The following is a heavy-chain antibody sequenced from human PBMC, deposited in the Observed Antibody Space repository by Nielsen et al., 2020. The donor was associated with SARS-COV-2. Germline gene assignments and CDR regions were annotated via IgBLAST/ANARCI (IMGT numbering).Heavy chain of an antibody. CDR2: INPYSGGT. CDR3: ARARATIFGLVMSYGMDV. J-gene: IGHJ6*02. D-gene: IGHD3/OR15-3a*01. V-gene: IGHV1-2*06. CDR1: GYSFISYY. Sequence: ASVKVSCKASGYSFISYYIHWVRQAPGQGLEWMGRINPYSGGTNYAQKFQGTVTMTRDASISTVYMELTSDDTAVYYCARARATIFGLVMSYGMDVWGQGTQVTVSS.